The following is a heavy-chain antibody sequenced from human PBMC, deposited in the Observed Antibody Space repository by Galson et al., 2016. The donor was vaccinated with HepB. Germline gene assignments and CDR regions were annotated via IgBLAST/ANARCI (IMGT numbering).Heavy chain of an antibody. CDR3: AAYHFRGSNPPGGFDY. CDR2: ISDSGSNT. CDR1: GLTFSSYS. V-gene: IGHV3-23*01. Sequence: SLRLSCAASGLTFSSYSMNWVRQAPGKGLEWVSVISDSGSNTYYADSVKGRFTISRDNSKNTLYLQMNSLRAEDTAVYYCAAYHFRGSNPPGGFDYWGQGSLVTVSS. D-gene: IGHD1-26*01. J-gene: IGHJ4*02.